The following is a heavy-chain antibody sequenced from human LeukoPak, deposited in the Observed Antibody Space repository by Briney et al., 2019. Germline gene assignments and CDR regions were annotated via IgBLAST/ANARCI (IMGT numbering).Heavy chain of an antibody. CDR2: IYYSGST. V-gene: IGHV4-59*08. CDR1: GGSISSYY. J-gene: IGHJ6*02. D-gene: IGHD4-11*01. CDR3: ARHSGYSVNYGMDV. Sequence: SETLSLTCTVSGGSISSYYWSWIRQPPGKGLEWIGYIYYSGSTNYNPSLKSRVTISVDTSKNQFSLKLSSVTAADTAVYYCARHSGYSVNYGMDVWGQGTTVTVSS.